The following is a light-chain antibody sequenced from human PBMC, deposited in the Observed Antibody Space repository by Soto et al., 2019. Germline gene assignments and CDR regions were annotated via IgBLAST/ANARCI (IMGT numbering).Light chain of an antibody. Sequence: EIVMTQSPATLSVSPGERATLSCRASQSVSSNLAWYQQKPGQAPRLLIYGASTRATGIPTRFSGSGSGTEFTITISSLQSEDVAVYYCQQYNNWPPWTFGRGTKVEIK. CDR2: GAS. V-gene: IGKV3-15*01. CDR3: QQYNNWPPWT. J-gene: IGKJ1*01. CDR1: QSVSSN.